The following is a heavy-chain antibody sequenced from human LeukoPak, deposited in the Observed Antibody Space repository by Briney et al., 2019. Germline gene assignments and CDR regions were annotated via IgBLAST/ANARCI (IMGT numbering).Heavy chain of an antibody. V-gene: IGHV4-39*07. CDR3: AGTYSGSYGGPYRDY. D-gene: IGHD1-26*01. CDR2: IYYSGST. CDR1: GGSISSSSYY. J-gene: IGHJ4*02. Sequence: PSETLSLTCTVSGGSISSSSYYWGWIRQPPGKGLEWIGSIYYSGSTYYNPSLKSRVTISVDTSKNQFSLKLSSVTAADTAVYYCAGTYSGSYGGPYRDYWGQGTLVTVSS.